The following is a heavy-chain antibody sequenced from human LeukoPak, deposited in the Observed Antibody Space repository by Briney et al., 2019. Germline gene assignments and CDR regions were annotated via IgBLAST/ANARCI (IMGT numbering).Heavy chain of an antibody. CDR2: ISSSSSYI. J-gene: IGHJ3*02. Sequence: GGSLRLSCAASGFTFSRHNMNWVRQAPGKGLEWVSSISSSSSYIYYADSVKGRFTISRDNARNSLYLQMSSLRAEDTAVYYCASEGYGGNSDAFDIWGQGTMVTVS. CDR3: ASEGYGGNSDAFDI. CDR1: GFTFSRHN. V-gene: IGHV3-21*01. D-gene: IGHD4-23*01.